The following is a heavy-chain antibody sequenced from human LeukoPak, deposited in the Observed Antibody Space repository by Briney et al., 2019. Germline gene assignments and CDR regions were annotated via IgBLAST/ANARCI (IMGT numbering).Heavy chain of an antibody. D-gene: IGHD4-17*01. J-gene: IGHJ4*02. V-gene: IGHV3-9*01. CDR1: GFTFDDYG. CDR2: ISWNSGNI. Sequence: PGGSLRLSCAASGFTFDDYGMHGVRQAPGKGLEWVSGISWNSGNIGYADSVKGRFTIPRDNAKNSLYLQMNSLRAEDTALYYCAKDRNYGEFTVFDYWGQGTLVTVSS. CDR3: AKDRNYGEFTVFDY.